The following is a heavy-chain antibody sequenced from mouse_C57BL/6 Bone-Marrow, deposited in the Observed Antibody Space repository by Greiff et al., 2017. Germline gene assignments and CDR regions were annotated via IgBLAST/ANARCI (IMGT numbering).Heavy chain of an antibody. CDR2: IWRGGST. CDR3: AKIYYDYDGCYFDV. D-gene: IGHD2-4*01. CDR1: GFSITSYG. J-gene: IGHJ1*03. V-gene: IGHV2-5*01. Sequence: VQLQQSGPGLVQPSQSLSITCTVSGFSITSYGVHWVRQSPGKGLEWLGVIWRGGSTDYNAAFMPKRSLTKDNSKSQVFFKMNSLQADDTAIYYCAKIYYDYDGCYFDVWGTGTTVTVSS.